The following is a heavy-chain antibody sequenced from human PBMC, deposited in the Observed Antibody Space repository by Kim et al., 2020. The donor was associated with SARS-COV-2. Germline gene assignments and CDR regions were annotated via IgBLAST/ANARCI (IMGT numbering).Heavy chain of an antibody. CDR3: ARGGPGDY. J-gene: IGHJ4*02. Sequence: GSEEYSVDWGKGRFTISRDNAKNSLYLQMNSLRAEDTAVYYCARGGPGDYWGQGTLVIVSS. V-gene: IGHV3-7*01. CDR2: GSEE.